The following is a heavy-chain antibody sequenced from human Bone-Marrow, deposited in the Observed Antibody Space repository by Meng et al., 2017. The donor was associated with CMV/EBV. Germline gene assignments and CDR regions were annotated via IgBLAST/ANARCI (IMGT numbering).Heavy chain of an antibody. J-gene: IGHJ6*02. CDR1: GFTFSSYS. V-gene: IGHV3-21*01. D-gene: IGHD2-2*01. Sequence: GGSLRLSCAASGFTFSSYSMNWVRQAPGKGLEWVSSISSSSSYIYYADSVKGRFTISRDNAKNSLYLQMNSLRAEDTAVYYCARALGYCSSTSYYSYYYGMDVWGQGTTVTVSS. CDR2: ISSSSSYI. CDR3: ARALGYCSSTSYYSYYYGMDV.